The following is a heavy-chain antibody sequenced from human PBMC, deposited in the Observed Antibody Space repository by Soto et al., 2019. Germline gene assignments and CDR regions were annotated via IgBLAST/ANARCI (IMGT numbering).Heavy chain of an antibody. D-gene: IGHD6-6*01. CDR2: IIPILGIA. CDR1: GGTFSSYT. V-gene: IGHV1-69*02. Sequence: ASVKVSCKASGGTFSSYTISWVRQAPGQGLEWMGRIIPILGIANYAQKFQGRVTITADKSTSTAYMELSSLRSEDTAVYYCARGPPSIAAPAAFDIWGQGTMVTVSS. CDR3: ARGPPSIAAPAAFDI. J-gene: IGHJ3*02.